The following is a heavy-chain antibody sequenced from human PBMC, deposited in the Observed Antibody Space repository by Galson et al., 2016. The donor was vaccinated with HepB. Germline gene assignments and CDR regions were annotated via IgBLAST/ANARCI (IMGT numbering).Heavy chain of an antibody. Sequence: SVKVSCKASGYTFIGHYVHWLRLAHGQALEWVGRIDPRSGGPLLSPKFQARVTLTRSTVTATVYLDLTTVTIDDAALYFCARSRLPIWAEDRGGFDFWGQGT. CDR1: GYTFIGHY. J-gene: IGHJ3*01. V-gene: IGHV1-2*06. CDR2: IDPRSGGP. D-gene: IGHD3-10*01. CDR3: ARSRLPIWAEDRGGFDF.